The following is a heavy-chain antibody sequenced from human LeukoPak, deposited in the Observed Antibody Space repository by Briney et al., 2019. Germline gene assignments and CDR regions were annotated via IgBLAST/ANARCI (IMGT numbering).Heavy chain of an antibody. CDR3: ARDRVAYRGGDCYSYYYGMDV. Sequence: SETLSLTCTVSGGSISSYYWSWIRQPPGKGLEWIGYIYYSGSTNYNPSLKSRVTISVDTSKNQFSLKLSSVTAADTAVYYCARDRVAYRGGDCYSYYYGMDVWGQGTTVTVSS. CDR2: IYYSGST. V-gene: IGHV4-59*01. D-gene: IGHD2-21*02. J-gene: IGHJ6*02. CDR1: GGSISSYY.